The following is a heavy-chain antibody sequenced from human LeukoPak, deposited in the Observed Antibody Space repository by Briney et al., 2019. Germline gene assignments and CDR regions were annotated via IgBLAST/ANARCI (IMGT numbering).Heavy chain of an antibody. V-gene: IGHV1-2*02. CDR2: INPNSGGT. Sequence: ASVKVSCKASGYTFTGYYMHWVRQAPGQGLEWMGWINPNSGGTNYAQKFQGRVTMTRDTSISTAYMELSRLRSDDTAVYYCARAMPRSCTNGVCQDYWGQGTLVTVSS. CDR1: GYTFTGYY. D-gene: IGHD2-8*01. CDR3: ARAMPRSCTNGVCQDY. J-gene: IGHJ4*02.